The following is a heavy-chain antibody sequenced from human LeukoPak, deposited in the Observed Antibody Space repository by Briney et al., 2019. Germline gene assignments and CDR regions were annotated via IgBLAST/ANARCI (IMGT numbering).Heavy chain of an antibody. CDR2: INPNSGGT. D-gene: IGHD4-17*01. V-gene: IGHV1-2*06. CDR3: ARARPYGDYRYDY. Sequence: ASVKASCKASGYTFTGYYMHWVRQAPGQGLEWMGRINPNSGGTNYAQKFQGRVTMTRDTSISTAYMELSRLRSDDTAVYYCARARPYGDYRYDYWGQGTLVTVSS. J-gene: IGHJ4*02. CDR1: GYTFTGYY.